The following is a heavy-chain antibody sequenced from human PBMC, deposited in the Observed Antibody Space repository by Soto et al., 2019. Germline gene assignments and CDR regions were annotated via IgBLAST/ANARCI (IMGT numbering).Heavy chain of an antibody. CDR3: ASRIVVPGSFDY. CDR1: GVSFTNHT. CDR2: IIPILGRA. J-gene: IGHJ4*02. V-gene: IGHV1-69*02. D-gene: IGHD6-19*01. Sequence: QVQLVQSGAEVKKSGSSVKVSCKASGVSFTNHTINWVRQAPGQGLEWMGRIIPILGRATYAQKFQGRVTITADKSTITAYMELSRLRSDDTAVYYCASRIVVPGSFDYWGQGTLVTVSS.